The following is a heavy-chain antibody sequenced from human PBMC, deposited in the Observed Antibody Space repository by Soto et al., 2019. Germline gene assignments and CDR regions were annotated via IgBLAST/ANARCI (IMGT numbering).Heavy chain of an antibody. CDR1: GFTFSYYA. Sequence: EVQLLESGGGLLQPGGSLRLSREASGFTFSYYAMNWVRQAPGKGLEWVSSIRGAAGDTYYADSVKGRFTISRDDSRDMLFLQMNNLRAEDTAVYYCAKDRDYFDYWGQGTLVTVSS. CDR2: IRGAAGDT. CDR3: AKDRDYFDY. J-gene: IGHJ4*02. V-gene: IGHV3-23*01.